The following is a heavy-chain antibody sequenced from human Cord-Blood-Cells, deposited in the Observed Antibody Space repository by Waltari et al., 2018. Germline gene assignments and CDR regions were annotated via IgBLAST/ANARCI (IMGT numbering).Heavy chain of an antibody. CDR2: ITSKTDGGTT. Sequence: EVQLVESGGGLVKHGGSLRISCAGSGVTFSNAWLSWVRQVPGKGLEWVGRITSKTDGGTTDYAAPLKGRFTISRDDSKNTLYLQMHSLKTEDTAVYYCTTDPGSSWYWFDPWGQGTLVTVSS. J-gene: IGHJ5*02. D-gene: IGHD6-13*01. V-gene: IGHV3-15*01. CDR3: TTDPGSSWYWFDP. CDR1: GVTFSNAW.